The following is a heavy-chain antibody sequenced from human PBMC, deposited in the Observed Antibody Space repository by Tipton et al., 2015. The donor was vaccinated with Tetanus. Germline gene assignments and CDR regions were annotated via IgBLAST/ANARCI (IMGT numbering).Heavy chain of an antibody. CDR2: ITSSADTQ. V-gene: IGHV3-23*01. D-gene: IGHD2-15*01. CDR1: GFTFSSYG. Sequence: SLRLSCAASGFTFSSYGMHWVRQAPGKGLEWLSTITSSADTQYYSDSVKGRFTISRDNSKNTLFLQMHSLRADDTAVYYCAKPLADRPGSNAFDVWGQGTMVSVSS. J-gene: IGHJ3*01. CDR3: AKPLADRPGSNAFDV.